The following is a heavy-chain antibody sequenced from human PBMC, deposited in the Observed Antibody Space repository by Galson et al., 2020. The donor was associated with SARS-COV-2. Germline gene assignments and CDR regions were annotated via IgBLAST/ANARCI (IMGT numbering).Heavy chain of an antibody. CDR3: ARDYYGPGSP. J-gene: IGHJ5*02. V-gene: IGHV3-7*05. D-gene: IGHD3-10*01. CDR1: GFPLSHHW. CDR2: INEDGGEK. Sequence: GGPLRLSCAASGFPLSHHWVSWVRQAPGKGLEWVATINEDGGEKHYVDSVKGRFTISRDNAKKLVYLQMNSLRVEDTAVYYCARDYYGPGSPWGQGTLVTVSS.